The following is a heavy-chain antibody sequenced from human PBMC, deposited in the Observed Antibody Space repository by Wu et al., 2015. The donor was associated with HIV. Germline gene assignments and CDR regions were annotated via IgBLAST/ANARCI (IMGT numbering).Heavy chain of an antibody. J-gene: IGHJ2*01. CDR1: GDGFTSYA. V-gene: IGHV1-2*02. CDR3: AKVGSGSSWSVPEGTDWYFDL. CDR2: VNPKTGGT. D-gene: IGHD6-13*01. Sequence: QVHLVQFGGEVKKPGSSVKVTCKASGDGFTSYAVSWVRQAPGQGLELMGWVNPKTGGTNYAQKFQGRVTMTREKSINTSYLELRNLRSDDTAVYFCAKVGSGSSWSVPEGTDWYFDLWGRGTLVTVSS.